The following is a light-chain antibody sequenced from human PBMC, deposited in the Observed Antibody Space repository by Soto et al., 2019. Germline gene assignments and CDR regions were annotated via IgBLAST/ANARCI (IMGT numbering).Light chain of an antibody. Sequence: EIVLTQSPATLSLSPGERATLSCRATQSVSSNLAWYQQKPVQAPRRLIYDASNRASGIPARFSGSGSGTDFNLCISGLAAEDWAVYYWQRRSNLPPRSCGQGTKVDSK. V-gene: IGKV3-11*01. CDR1: QSVSSN. J-gene: IGKJ1*01. CDR3: QRRSNLPPRS. CDR2: DAS.